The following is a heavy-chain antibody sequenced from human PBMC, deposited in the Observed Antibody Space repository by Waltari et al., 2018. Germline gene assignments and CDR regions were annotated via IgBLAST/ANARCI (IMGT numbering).Heavy chain of an antibody. V-gene: IGHV3-49*04. J-gene: IGHJ4*02. CDR3: TRGESGYTGYDDF. CDR1: GFTLGDYA. Sequence: EVQLVESGGGLVQPGRSLRLSCTPSGFTLGDYAVSWVRQAPGKGLEWVGFVRRRTYGGTTDYAASVKGRFSISRDDSKNIAYLQMNSLKTEDTAVYYCTRGESGYTGYDDFWGQGTLVIVSS. D-gene: IGHD5-12*01. CDR2: VRRRTYGGTT.